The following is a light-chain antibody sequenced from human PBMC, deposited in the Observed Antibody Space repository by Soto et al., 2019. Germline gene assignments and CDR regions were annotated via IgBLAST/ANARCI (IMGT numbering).Light chain of an antibody. CDR3: QQVNSFPLT. Sequence: IRMTHSPSSLSASTGDRVTITCRASQGISTWLAWHQQKPGKAPKLLIYAASSLQSGVPPRFSGSGSGTDFTLTISSLQPEDFATYYCQQVNSFPLTFGGGTKVDI. CDR1: QGISTW. V-gene: IGKV1D-12*01. CDR2: AAS. J-gene: IGKJ4*01.